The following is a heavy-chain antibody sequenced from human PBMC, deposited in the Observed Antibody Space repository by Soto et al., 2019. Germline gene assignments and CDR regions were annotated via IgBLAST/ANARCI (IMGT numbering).Heavy chain of an antibody. CDR2: INQDGSEK. CDR3: ASRPSAVVYHAVFDY. D-gene: IGHD6-6*01. Sequence: GGSPRLSCTASGITFSNYWMTWVRQAPGKGPEWVANINQDGSEKYYVDSVRGRFTVSRDNAKNSLFLQMNSLRAEDTAVYYCASRPSAVVYHAVFDYWGHGSLFTVPS. J-gene: IGHJ4*01. V-gene: IGHV3-7*03. CDR1: GITFSNYW.